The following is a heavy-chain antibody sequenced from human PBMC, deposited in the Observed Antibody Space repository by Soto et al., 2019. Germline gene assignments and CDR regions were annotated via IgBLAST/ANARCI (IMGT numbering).Heavy chain of an antibody. V-gene: IGHV3-74*01. CDR1: GFTFSSYW. D-gene: IGHD3-9*01. CDR2: INSDGSST. J-gene: IGHJ6*03. Sequence: GGSLRLSCAASGFTFSSYWMHWVRQAPGKGLVWVSRINSDGSSTSYADSVKGRFTISRDNAKNTLYLQMNSLRAEDTAVYYCARRFHYDILTEYYYYYMDVWGKGTTVTVSS. CDR3: ARRFHYDILTEYYYYYMDV.